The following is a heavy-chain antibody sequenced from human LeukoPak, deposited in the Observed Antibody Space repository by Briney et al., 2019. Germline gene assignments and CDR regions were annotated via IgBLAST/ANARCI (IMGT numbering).Heavy chain of an antibody. D-gene: IGHD5-18*01. CDR2: IYYSGST. V-gene: IGHV4-59*01. Sequence: PSETLSLTCTVSGGSISSYYWSWIRQPPGKGLEWIGYIYYSGSTNYNPSLKRRVSISVDTSKNQFSLKLSSVPAADTAVYYCARWIQLWLGDPQRWFDPWGQGTLVAVSS. CDR1: GGSISSYY. CDR3: ARWIQLWLGDPQRWFDP. J-gene: IGHJ5*02.